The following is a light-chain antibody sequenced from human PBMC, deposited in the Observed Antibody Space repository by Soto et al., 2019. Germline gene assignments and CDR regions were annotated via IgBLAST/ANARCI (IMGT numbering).Light chain of an antibody. Sequence: IVLTQSPATLSLSPGERATLFXRVSQSVSMNISWYQQIPGQXTRLLXXGPXTRATGVPARFSGSGSGTEFTLTISSLEPEDAAVSYCQQRSNWPPITFGQGTRLEI. V-gene: IGKV3-11*01. CDR2: GPX. CDR1: QSVSMN. J-gene: IGKJ5*01. CDR3: QQRSNWPPIT.